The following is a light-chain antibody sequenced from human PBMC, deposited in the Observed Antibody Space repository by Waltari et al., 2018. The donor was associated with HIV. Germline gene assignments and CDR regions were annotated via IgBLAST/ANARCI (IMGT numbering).Light chain of an antibody. CDR1: SSDVGSYNS. Sequence: QSAVTQPRSVSGSPGQSVTISCTGTSSDVGSYNSVSWYQQHPGKAPKLMIYDVSKRPSGVPDRCSGSKSGNTASLTISGLQAEDEADYYCCSYAGSYIWVFGGGTKLTVL. J-gene: IGLJ3*02. V-gene: IGLV2-11*01. CDR3: CSYAGSYIWV. CDR2: DVS.